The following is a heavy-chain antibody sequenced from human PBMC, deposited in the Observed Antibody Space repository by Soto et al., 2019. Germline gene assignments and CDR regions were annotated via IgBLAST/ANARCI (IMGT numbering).Heavy chain of an antibody. CDR1: GFSLSTSGVG. V-gene: IGHV2-5*01. J-gene: IGHJ4*02. D-gene: IGHD3-3*01. CDR3: AHRLPLQFYDSFDY. Sequence: QITLKESGPTLVKPTQTLTLTCTFSGFSLSTSGVGVGWIHQPPGKALEWLALIYWNDDKRYSPSLKSRLTITKDTSKNQVVLTMTNMDPVDTATYYCAHRLPLQFYDSFDYWGQGTLVTVSS. CDR2: IYWNDDK.